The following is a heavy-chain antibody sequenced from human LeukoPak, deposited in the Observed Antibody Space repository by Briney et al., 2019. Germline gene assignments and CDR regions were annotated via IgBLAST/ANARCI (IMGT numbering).Heavy chain of an antibody. CDR3: ARDVYYGSGSPRLDY. Sequence: GGSLRLSCAASGFTFMTYWMSWVRQAPGKGLEWVANIKQDVSEKYYVDSVKGRFTISRDNAKNSLYLQMNSLRAEDTAVYYCARDVYYGSGSPRLDYWGQGTLVTVSS. CDR1: GFTFMTYW. CDR2: IKQDVSEK. V-gene: IGHV3-7*01. D-gene: IGHD3-10*01. J-gene: IGHJ4*02.